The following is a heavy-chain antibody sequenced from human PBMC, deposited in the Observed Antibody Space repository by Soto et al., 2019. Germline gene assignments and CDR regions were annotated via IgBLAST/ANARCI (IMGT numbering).Heavy chain of an antibody. J-gene: IGHJ5*02. D-gene: IGHD3-10*01. CDR2: IYWDDDK. CDR1: GFSLSTTGVG. CDR3: AKRLPHYGLRRERGNGVDP. Sequence: QITLKESGPTLVRPTQTLTLTCTFSGFSLSTTGVGVGWIRQPPGTALEWLALIYWDDDKRYSPSLKSRLTITPDTSKKEVILTTTTMDPVDTARYYCAKRLPHYGLRRERGNGVDPWGQGTLVTVSS. V-gene: IGHV2-5*02.